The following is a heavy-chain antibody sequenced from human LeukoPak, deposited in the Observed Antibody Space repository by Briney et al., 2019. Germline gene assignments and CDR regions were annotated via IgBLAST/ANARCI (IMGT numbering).Heavy chain of an antibody. V-gene: IGHV3-30*02. CDR1: GFTLSNYG. CDR2: IRYDGKIR. D-gene: IGHD6-13*01. CDR3: AKPPGSSSSVDY. Sequence: GESLRLSCAASGFTLSNYGMHWVRQAPGKGLEWVAFIRYDGKIRYYADSVKGRFTISRDNSKNTLYLQMNSLRAEDTAVYYCAKPPGSSSSVDYWGQGTLVTVAS. J-gene: IGHJ4*02.